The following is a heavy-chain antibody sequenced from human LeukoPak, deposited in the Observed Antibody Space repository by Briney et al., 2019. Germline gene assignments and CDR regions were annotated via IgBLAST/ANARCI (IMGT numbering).Heavy chain of an antibody. CDR1: GGSIRSYY. Sequence: PETLSLTCAVSGGSIRSYYWSWIRQPPGKGLEWIGYVYYSGSTNYNPSLKSRVTISVDTSKNQFSLKLSSVTAADTAVYYCARHGGPFDYWGQGTLVTVSS. CDR3: ARHGGPFDY. V-gene: IGHV4-59*08. J-gene: IGHJ4*02. D-gene: IGHD3-16*01. CDR2: VYYSGST.